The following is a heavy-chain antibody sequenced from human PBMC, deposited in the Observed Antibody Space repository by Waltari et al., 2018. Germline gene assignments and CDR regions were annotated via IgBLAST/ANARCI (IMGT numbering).Heavy chain of an antibody. CDR1: GFTVSSNY. D-gene: IGHD6-19*01. CDR2: IYSGGST. Sequence: EVQLVESGGGLVQPGGSLRLSCAASGFTVSSNYMSWVRQAPGKGLEWVSVIYSGGSTYDADSVKGRFTIARHKSKNTLYRQMNSLRAEDTAVYYCVGGYSSGRFDYWGQGTLVTVSS. V-gene: IGHV3-53*04. J-gene: IGHJ4*02. CDR3: VGGYSSGRFDY.